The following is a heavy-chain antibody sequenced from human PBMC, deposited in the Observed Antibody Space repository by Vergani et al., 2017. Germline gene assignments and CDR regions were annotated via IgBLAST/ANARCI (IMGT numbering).Heavy chain of an antibody. D-gene: IGHD2-2*01. CDR3: ARVWGYCSSTSCYQYYFDY. J-gene: IGHJ4*02. Sequence: QVQLQESGPGVVKPSETLSLTFTASGGTISSSSYRWAWLRQPPGKGLEWIGYIYYSGSTNYNPSLKSRVTISVDTSKNQFSLKLSSVTAADTAVYYCARVWGYCSSTSCYQYYFDYWGQGTLVTVSS. V-gene: IGHV4-61*01. CDR2: IYYSGST. CDR1: GGTISSSSYR.